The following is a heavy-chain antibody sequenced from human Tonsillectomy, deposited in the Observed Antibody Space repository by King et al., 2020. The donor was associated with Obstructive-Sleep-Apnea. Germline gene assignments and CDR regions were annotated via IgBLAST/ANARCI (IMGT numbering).Heavy chain of an antibody. J-gene: IGHJ4*02. D-gene: IGHD4-17*01. CDR3: ARYYVDHDY. V-gene: IGHV3-7*01. CDR2: INQDGSEK. Sequence: VQLVESGGGLIQPGGSLRLSCVGSGFTFGNFWMSWVRQAPGKGLEWVASINQDGSEKYYVDSVKGRFTISRDNAKNSLFLQINSLRAEDTAVYYCARYYVDHDYWGQGTLVTVSS. CDR1: GFTFGNFW.